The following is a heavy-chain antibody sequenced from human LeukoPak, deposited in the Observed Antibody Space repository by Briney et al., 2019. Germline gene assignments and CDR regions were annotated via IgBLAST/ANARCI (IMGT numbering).Heavy chain of an antibody. Sequence: GGSLRLSCTASGFTFGDYAMSWVRQAPGKGLEWVGFNRSKAYGGTTEYAASVKGRFTISRDDSKSIAYLQMNSLKTEDTAVYYCTRDLSGGYYDSSGYSWGQGTLVTVSS. CDR3: TRDLSGGYYDSSGYS. V-gene: IGHV3-49*04. CDR1: GFTFGDYA. J-gene: IGHJ5*02. D-gene: IGHD3-22*01. CDR2: NRSKAYGGTT.